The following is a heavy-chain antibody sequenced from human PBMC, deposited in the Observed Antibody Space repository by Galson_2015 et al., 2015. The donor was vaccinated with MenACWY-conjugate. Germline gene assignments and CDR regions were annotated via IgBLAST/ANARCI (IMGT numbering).Heavy chain of an antibody. CDR2: ISYRGSS. D-gene: IGHD3-3*01. CDR1: SGSIRPSS. Sequence: ATLSLTCPVSSGSIRPSSWICIRQPPGPGLDWIGSISYRGSSHYNHSLKSRVTMSVDTPTDQISLHLRAGTAADTAVYYRARNYTSPTSEACDVWGQGT. J-gene: IGHJ3*01. CDR3: ARNYTSPTSEACDV. V-gene: IGHV4-59*07.